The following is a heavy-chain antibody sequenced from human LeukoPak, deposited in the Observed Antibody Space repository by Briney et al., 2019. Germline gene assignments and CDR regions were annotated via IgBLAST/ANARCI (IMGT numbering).Heavy chain of an antibody. V-gene: IGHV3-48*03. J-gene: IGHJ4*02. CDR1: GFTFSSYE. CDR2: ISSSGSTI. CDR3: ARTGYDFWSGPPDY. D-gene: IGHD3-3*01. Sequence: PGGSLRLSCAASGFTFSSYEMNWVRQAPGKGLEWVSYISSSGSTIYYADSVMGRFTISRDNAKNSLYLQMSSLRAEDTAVYYCARTGYDFWSGPPDYWGQGTLVTVSS.